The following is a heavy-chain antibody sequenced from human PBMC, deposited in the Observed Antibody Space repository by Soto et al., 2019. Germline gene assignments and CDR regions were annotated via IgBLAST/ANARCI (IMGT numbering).Heavy chain of an antibody. J-gene: IGHJ6*02. CDR1: GGSISSGDYY. CDR2: IYYSGST. D-gene: IGHD4-4*01. Sequence: SETLSLTCTVSGGSISSGDYYWSWIRQPPGKGLEWIGYIYYSGSTYYNPSLKSRVTISVDTSKNQFSPKLSSVTAADTAVYYCARATYSNYPAYYYYGMDVWGQGTTVTVSS. V-gene: IGHV4-30-4*01. CDR3: ARATYSNYPAYYYYGMDV.